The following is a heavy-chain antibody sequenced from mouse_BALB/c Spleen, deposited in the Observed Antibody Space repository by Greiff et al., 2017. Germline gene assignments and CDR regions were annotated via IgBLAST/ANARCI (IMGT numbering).Heavy chain of an antibody. Sequence: VKLVESGAELAKPGASVKMSCKASGYTFTSYWMHWVKQRPGQGLEWIGYINPSTGYTEYNQKFKDKATLTADKSSSTAYMQLSSLTSEDSAVYYCASLVATDYWGQGTTLTVSS. CDR2: INPSTGYT. CDR1: GYTFTSYW. J-gene: IGHJ2*01. D-gene: IGHD1-1*01. CDR3: ASLVATDY. V-gene: IGHV1-7*01.